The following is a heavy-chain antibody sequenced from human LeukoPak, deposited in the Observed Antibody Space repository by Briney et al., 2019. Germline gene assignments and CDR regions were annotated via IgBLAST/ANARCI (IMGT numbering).Heavy chain of an antibody. V-gene: IGHV3-30*02. CDR1: GFTFSSYG. J-gene: IGHJ3*02. CDR3: AKDRSMAPDAFDI. Sequence: GGSLRLSCAASGFTFSSYGMHWVRQAPGKGLEWVAFIRYDGSNKYYADSVKGRFTISRDNSKNTLYLQMNSLRAEDTAVYYCAKDRSMAPDAFDIWGQGTMVTVSS. D-gene: IGHD5-24*01. CDR2: IRYDGSNK.